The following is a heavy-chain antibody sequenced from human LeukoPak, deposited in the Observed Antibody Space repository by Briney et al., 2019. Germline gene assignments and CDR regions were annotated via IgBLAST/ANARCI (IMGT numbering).Heavy chain of an antibody. CDR3: ARVGSGSYTFGY. CDR1: GFTFSSYA. Sequence: PGRSLRLSCAASGFTFSSYAMHWVRQAPGRGLEWVAVISYDGSNKYYADSVKGRFTISRDNSKNTLYLQMNSLRAEDTAVYYCARVGSGSYTFGYWGQGTLVTVSS. V-gene: IGHV3-30*04. J-gene: IGHJ4*02. D-gene: IGHD3-10*01. CDR2: ISYDGSNK.